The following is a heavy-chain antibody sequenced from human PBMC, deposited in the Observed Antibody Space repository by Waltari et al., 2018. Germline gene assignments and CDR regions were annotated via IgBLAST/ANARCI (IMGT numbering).Heavy chain of an antibody. CDR2: INHSGST. J-gene: IGHJ5*02. CDR1: GGSFSGYY. D-gene: IGHD6-6*01. V-gene: IGHV4-34*01. CDR3: ARAVRGSSARFDP. Sequence: QVQLQQWGAGLLKPSETLSLTCAVYGGSFSGYYWSWIRQPPGKGLEWIGEINHSGSTNYTPALKSRVTISVDTSKNQFSLKLGSVTAADPAVYYCARAVRGSSARFDPWGQGTLVTVSS.